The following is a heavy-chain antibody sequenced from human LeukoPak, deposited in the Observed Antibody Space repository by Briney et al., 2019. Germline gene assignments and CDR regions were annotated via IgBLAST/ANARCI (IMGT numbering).Heavy chain of an antibody. Sequence: SETLSLTCTVSDASISGYYWTWIRQPAGQGLEWIGRLFSGGSTNYNPSLKSRVSMSLDTSNNQFSLEVNFVSAADTAVYYCARVEAYSYGMDVWGQGTTVTVSS. D-gene: IGHD3-16*01. J-gene: IGHJ6*02. CDR3: ARVEAYSYGMDV. CDR1: DASISGYY. V-gene: IGHV4-4*07. CDR2: LFSGGST.